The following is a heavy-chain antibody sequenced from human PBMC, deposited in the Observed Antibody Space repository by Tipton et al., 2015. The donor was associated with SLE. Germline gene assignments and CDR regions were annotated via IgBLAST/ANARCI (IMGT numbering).Heavy chain of an antibody. V-gene: IGHV4-34*01. D-gene: IGHD1-1*01. J-gene: IGHJ4*02. CDR1: GGSFSGYY. Sequence: LRLSCAVYGGSFSGYYWSWIRQPPGKGLEWIGEINHSGSTNYNPSLKSRVTTSVDTSKNRFSLRLTSVTAADTAVYYCTRDNWVFTTTGTMVWGQGTLVTVSS. CDR2: INHSGST. CDR3: TRDNWVFTTTGTMV.